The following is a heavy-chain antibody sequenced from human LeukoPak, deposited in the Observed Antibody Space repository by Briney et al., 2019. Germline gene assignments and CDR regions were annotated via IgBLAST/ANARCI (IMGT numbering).Heavy chain of an antibody. CDR1: GFTFSSYA. V-gene: IGHV3-30*04. D-gene: IGHD3-16*02. Sequence: PGGSLRLSCAASGFTFSSYAMHWVRQAPGKGLEWVAVISYDGSNKYYADSVKGRFTISRDNSKNTLYLQMNSLRAEDTALYYCARCAITFGGVIVDDAFDIWGQGTMVTVSS. J-gene: IGHJ3*02. CDR3: ARCAITFGGVIVDDAFDI. CDR2: ISYDGSNK.